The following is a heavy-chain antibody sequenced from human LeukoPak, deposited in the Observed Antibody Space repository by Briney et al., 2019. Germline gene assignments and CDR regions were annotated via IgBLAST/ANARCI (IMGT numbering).Heavy chain of an antibody. D-gene: IGHD5-24*01. CDR3: ARDHEMATTNYFDY. CDR1: GYIFTKYH. Sequence: WASVKVSCKASGYIFTKYHMHWVRQAPGQGLEWMGWINPNSGDTKFLQKFQGRVTMTRDTSISTAYMELSRLRSDDTAVYYCARDHEMATTNYFDYWGQGTLVTVSS. J-gene: IGHJ4*02. V-gene: IGHV1-2*02. CDR2: INPNSGDT.